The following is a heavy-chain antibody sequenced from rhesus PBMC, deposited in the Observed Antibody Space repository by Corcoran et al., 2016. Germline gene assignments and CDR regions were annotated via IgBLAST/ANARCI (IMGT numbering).Heavy chain of an antibody. V-gene: IGHV3S22*01. J-gene: IGHJ6*01. D-gene: IGHD6-31*01. CDR2: IRNKANGGTG. CDR1: GFTFSDYY. Sequence: EVQLVESGGGLVQPGGSLRLSCAASGFTFSDYYMSWVRQAPGQGPEGVGFIRNKANGGTGEYAASVKGRFTISRDDSESIASLQMNSLKTEDTAVYYCARTAGSSGWYDGLDSWGQGVVVTVSS. CDR3: ARTAGSSGWYDGLDS.